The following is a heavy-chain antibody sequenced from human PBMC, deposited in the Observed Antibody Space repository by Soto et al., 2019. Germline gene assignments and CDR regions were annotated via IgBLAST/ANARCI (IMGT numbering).Heavy chain of an antibody. CDR3: TRAPEVYCSSTSSFGFHNWNGRYCTNGDDY. V-gene: IGHV3-49*03. CDR1: GFTFGDYA. CDR2: IRSKAYGGTT. D-gene: IGHD2-2*01. J-gene: IGHJ4*02. Sequence: QPGGSLRLSCTASGFTFGDYAMSWFRQAPGKGLEWVGFIRSKAYGGTTEYAASVKGRFTISRDDSKSIAYLQMNSLKTEDTAVYYCTRAPEVYCSSTSSFGFHNWNGRYCTNGDDYWGQGTLVTVSS.